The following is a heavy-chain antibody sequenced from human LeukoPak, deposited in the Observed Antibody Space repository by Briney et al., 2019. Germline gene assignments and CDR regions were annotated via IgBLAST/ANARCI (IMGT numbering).Heavy chain of an antibody. Sequence: ASVKVSCKASGYTITGYYMHWVRQAPGQGLEWMGRINPNSGGTNSAQKFQGRITMTRDTSTSTVYMELSSLRSDDTAVYYCARTAARRFDYWGQGTLVTVSS. CDR3: ARTAARRFDY. CDR1: GYTITGYY. CDR2: INPNSGGT. J-gene: IGHJ4*02. V-gene: IGHV1-2*06. D-gene: IGHD6-6*01.